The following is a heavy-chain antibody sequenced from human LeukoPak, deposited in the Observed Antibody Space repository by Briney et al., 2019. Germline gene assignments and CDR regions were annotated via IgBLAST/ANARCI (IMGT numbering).Heavy chain of an antibody. CDR3: ARDHSGYDSWFDH. D-gene: IGHD5-12*01. CDR2: ISYDGSTK. Sequence: GRSLRLSCAASGFTFSNYAMHWVRQAPHKGLEWVAVISYDGSTKYYADSVKGRFTISRDNSKNTLSLQMDSLRVEDTAMYYCARDHSGYDSWFDHWGQGTLVTVSS. J-gene: IGHJ5*02. V-gene: IGHV3-30-3*01. CDR1: GFTFSNYA.